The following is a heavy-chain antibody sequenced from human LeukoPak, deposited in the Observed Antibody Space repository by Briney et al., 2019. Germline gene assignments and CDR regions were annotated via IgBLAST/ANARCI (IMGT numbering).Heavy chain of an antibody. CDR3: AKGFWSGYLFDIGY. D-gene: IGHD3-3*01. CDR1: GFTFSSYS. Sequence: GGSLRLSCAASGFTFSSYSMNWVRQAPGKGLEWVSSISSSSSYIYYADSVKGRFTISRDNAKNSLYLQMNSLRAEDTAVYYCAKGFWSGYLFDIGYWGQGTLVTVSS. CDR2: ISSSSSYI. J-gene: IGHJ4*02. V-gene: IGHV3-21*01.